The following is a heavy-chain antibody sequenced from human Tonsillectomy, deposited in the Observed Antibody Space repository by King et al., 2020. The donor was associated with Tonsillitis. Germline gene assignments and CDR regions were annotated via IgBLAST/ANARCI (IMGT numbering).Heavy chain of an antibody. Sequence: QLVQSGAEVKKPGTSVRVSCKASGGIFDSFAFSWVRQAPGQGLNWMGRIIPILGETIYARDFRGRLPISADASTSTAYMELGALTAEDTAIYYCARYGVLRYSSGDYPWGQGTLITVSS. CDR3: ARYGVLRYSSGDYP. J-gene: IGHJ5*02. CDR2: IIPILGET. D-gene: IGHD4-17*01. CDR1: GGIFDSFA. V-gene: IGHV1-69*09.